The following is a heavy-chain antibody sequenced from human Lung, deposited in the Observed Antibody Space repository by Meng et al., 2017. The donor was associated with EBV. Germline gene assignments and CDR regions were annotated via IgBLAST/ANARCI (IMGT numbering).Heavy chain of an antibody. CDR1: GDSVSSSSAA. CDR2: TYYRSKWYN. V-gene: IGHV6-1*01. Sequence: QAQLQQSGTGLVKPSQTLSLTCAISGDSVSSSSAAWTWIRQSPSRGLEWLGRTYYRSKWYNDYAVFVKSRITINPDTSKNQFSLQLNSVTPEDTAVYYCARGATSVFDLWGRDTLVTVSS. CDR3: ARGATSVFDL. J-gene: IGHJ2*01.